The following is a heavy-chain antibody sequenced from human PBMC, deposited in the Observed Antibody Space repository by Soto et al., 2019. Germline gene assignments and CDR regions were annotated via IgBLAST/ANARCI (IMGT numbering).Heavy chain of an antibody. D-gene: IGHD4-17*01. V-gene: IGHV3-72*01. CDR3: ARAPTTVVRGDGSDI. J-gene: IGHJ3*02. CDR2: SRNKANSYTT. Sequence: EVQLVESGGGLVQPGGSLRLSCAASGFTFSDHYMDWVRPAPGKGLEWVGRSRNKANSYTTEYAASVKGKFSIQSDESKNSLYLQMNSLKTEDAAVYYCARAPTTVVRGDGSDIWGLGTMVTVSS. CDR1: GFTFSDHY.